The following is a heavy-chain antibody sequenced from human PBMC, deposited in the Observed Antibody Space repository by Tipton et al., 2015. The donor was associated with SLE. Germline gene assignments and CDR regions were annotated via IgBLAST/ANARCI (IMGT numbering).Heavy chain of an antibody. V-gene: IGHV3-23*03. CDR1: GFTFSDYA. CDR2: IYSGGST. J-gene: IGHJ4*02. CDR3: ARDSDYGGNWDYFDY. Sequence: SLRLSCEASGFTFSDYAMSWVRQAPGKGLEWVSVIYSGGSTYYADSVKGRFTISRDSSQNTLFLQMNSLGPDDTAVYYCARDSDYGGNWDYFDYWCQGTLVTVSS. D-gene: IGHD4-23*01.